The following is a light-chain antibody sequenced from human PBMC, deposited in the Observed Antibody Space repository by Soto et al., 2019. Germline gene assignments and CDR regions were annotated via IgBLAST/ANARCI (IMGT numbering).Light chain of an antibody. Sequence: DIQMTQSPSTLSASVGDRVTITCRASQNINTWLAWFQQKPGKAPKILIFDASSVESGVPSRFSGRGSGTEFTLTISSLQPDDFATYYCQQYNSYSWTFGQGTKVDIK. V-gene: IGKV1-5*01. CDR2: DAS. CDR3: QQYNSYSWT. J-gene: IGKJ1*01. CDR1: QNINTW.